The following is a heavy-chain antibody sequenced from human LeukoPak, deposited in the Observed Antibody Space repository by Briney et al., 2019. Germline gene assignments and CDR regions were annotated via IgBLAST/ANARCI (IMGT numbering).Heavy chain of an antibody. Sequence: GWCLTLSCAACGFSFSSYAMSWVRQAPGRGLDGVSALSGSRGSTYYADSVKGRFTISRDNSKNTLYLQMNSLRAEDTAVYYCAIGGQQQLVPGYYYYYMDVWGKGTTVTVSS. J-gene: IGHJ6*03. CDR1: GFSFSSYA. CDR3: AIGGQQQLVPGYYYYYMDV. CDR2: LSGSRGST. V-gene: IGHV3-23*01. D-gene: IGHD6-13*01.